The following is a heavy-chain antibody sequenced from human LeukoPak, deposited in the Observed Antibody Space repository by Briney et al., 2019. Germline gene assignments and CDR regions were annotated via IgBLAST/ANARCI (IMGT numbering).Heavy chain of an antibody. CDR2: ISCSGDRT. D-gene: IGHD6-13*01. CDR1: GFPFSSSA. Sequence: GGSLRLSCAASGFPFSSSAMSWVRQAPGKGLEWVSAISCSGDRTYYADSVRRRFTISRDYSKNTLFPQMNSLRAEDTAVYYCAKDRQQQLVLDYFDYRGQGTLVTVSS. CDR3: AKDRQQQLVLDYFDY. V-gene: IGHV3-23*01. J-gene: IGHJ4*02.